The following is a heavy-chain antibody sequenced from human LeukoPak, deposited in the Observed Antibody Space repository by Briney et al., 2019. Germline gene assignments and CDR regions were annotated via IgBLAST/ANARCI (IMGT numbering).Heavy chain of an antibody. CDR1: GGSFSGYY. CDR3: ATYDFWSGSSYFDI. CDR2: INHSGST. Sequence: SETLSLTCAVYGGSFSGYYWSWIRQPPGKGLEWIGEINHSGSTNYNPSLKSRVTISVDTSKNQFSLKLSSVTAADTAVYYCATYDFWSGSSYFDIWGQGTMVTVSS. J-gene: IGHJ3*02. D-gene: IGHD3-3*01. V-gene: IGHV4-34*01.